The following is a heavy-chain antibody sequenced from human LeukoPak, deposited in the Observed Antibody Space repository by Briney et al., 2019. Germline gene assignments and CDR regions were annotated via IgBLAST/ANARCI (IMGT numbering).Heavy chain of an antibody. Sequence: PGGSLRLSCAASGFTVSSNYMSWVRKAPGKGLEWVSVIYSGGGTYYADSVKGRFTISRDNSKNTLYLQMNSLRAEDTAVYYCAANLYSSGWPENDYWGQGTLVTVSS. J-gene: IGHJ4*02. V-gene: IGHV3-53*01. CDR2: IYSGGGT. CDR1: GFTVSSNY. D-gene: IGHD6-19*01. CDR3: AANLYSSGWPENDY.